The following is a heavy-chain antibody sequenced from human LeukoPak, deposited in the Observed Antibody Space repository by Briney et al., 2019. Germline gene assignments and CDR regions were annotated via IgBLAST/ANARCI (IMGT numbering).Heavy chain of an antibody. CDR1: GGSISSYY. V-gene: IGHV4-59*12. CDR3: ARTSYDFWSGYDFDY. D-gene: IGHD3-3*01. Sequence: PSETLSLTCTVSGGSISSYYWSWIRQPPGKGLEWIGYIYYSGSTNYNPSLKSRVTISVDTSKNQFSLKLSSVTAADTAVYYCARTSYDFWSGYDFDYWGQGTLVTVSS. CDR2: IYYSGST. J-gene: IGHJ4*02.